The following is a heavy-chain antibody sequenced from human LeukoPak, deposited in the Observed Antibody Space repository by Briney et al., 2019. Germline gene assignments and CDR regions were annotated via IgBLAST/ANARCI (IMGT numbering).Heavy chain of an antibody. CDR3: ARRGRGSSGYFDY. Sequence: PSETLSLTRTVSSGSISSYDWSWIRQPAGKGLEWIGRIYTSGSPNYNPSLKSRVTMSVDTSKNQFSLKLSSVTAADTAVYYCARRGRGSSGYFDYWGQGTLVTVSS. D-gene: IGHD1-26*01. CDR1: SGSISSYD. CDR2: IYTSGSP. V-gene: IGHV4-4*07. J-gene: IGHJ4*02.